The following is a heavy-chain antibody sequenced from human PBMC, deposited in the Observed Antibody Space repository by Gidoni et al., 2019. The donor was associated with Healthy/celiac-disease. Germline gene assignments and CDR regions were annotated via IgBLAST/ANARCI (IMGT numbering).Heavy chain of an antibody. CDR1: GYTLTELS. CDR3: ATVSDSSWYYYAFDI. D-gene: IGHD6-13*01. J-gene: IGHJ3*02. CDR2: FDPEDGET. Sequence: QVQMVQSGAEVKKTGAAVTVSCKVSGYTLTELSMHWVRQAPGKGLEWMGGFDPEDGETIYAQKFQGRVTMTEDTSTDTAYMELSSLKSEDTAVYYCATVSDSSWYYYAFDIWGQGTMVTVSS. V-gene: IGHV1-24*01.